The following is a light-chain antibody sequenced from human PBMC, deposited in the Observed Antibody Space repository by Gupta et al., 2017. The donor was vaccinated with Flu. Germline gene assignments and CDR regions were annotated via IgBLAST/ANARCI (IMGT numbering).Light chain of an antibody. V-gene: IGKV1-5*03. CDR1: QSISSW. CDR3: QQYNTYWT. CDR2: RAS. J-gene: IGKJ1*01. Sequence: DIQLTQSPSTLSASVGDRVTITCRASQSISSWLAWYQQKTGKAPKLLIYRASSLESGVPSRFSGRGFGTEFTLTISSLQPDDLATYYCQQYNTYWTFGQGTKVEIK.